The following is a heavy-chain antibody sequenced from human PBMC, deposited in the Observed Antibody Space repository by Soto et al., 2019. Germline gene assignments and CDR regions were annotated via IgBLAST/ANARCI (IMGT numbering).Heavy chain of an antibody. D-gene: IGHD3-3*01. Sequence: PSETLSLTCTVSGGSISSGCYYWSWIRQHPGKGLEWIGYIYYSGSTYYNPSLKSRVTISVDTSKNQFSLKLSSVTAADTAVYYYARTPDYDFWSGYYTGIGYRNYYFDYWGQGTLVTVSS. CDR3: ARTPDYDFWSGYYTGIGYRNYYFDY. CDR1: GGSISSGCYY. V-gene: IGHV4-31*03. J-gene: IGHJ4*02. CDR2: IYYSGST.